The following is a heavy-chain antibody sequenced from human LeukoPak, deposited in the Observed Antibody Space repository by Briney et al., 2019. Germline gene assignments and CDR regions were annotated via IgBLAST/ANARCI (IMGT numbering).Heavy chain of an antibody. D-gene: IGHD1-26*01. CDR1: GYTFTSYY. CDR2: INPSGGST. CDR3: ARGSSGSYYFDY. V-gene: IGHV1-46*01. Sequence: ASVNVSCTASGYTFTSYYMHWVRQPSGQGLEWMGIINPSGGSTSYAQKFQGRVTMTRDTSTSTVYMELSSLRSEDTAVYYCARGSSGSYYFDYWGQGTLVTVSS. J-gene: IGHJ4*02.